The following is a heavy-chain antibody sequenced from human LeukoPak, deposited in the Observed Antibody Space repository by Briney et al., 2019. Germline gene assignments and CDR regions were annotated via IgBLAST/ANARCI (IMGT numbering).Heavy chain of an antibody. CDR1: GSTFTGYC. Sequence: ASVNVSCKAAGSTFTGYCIHWVRQAPGQGLEWMGWINPESSGTNSEQKFQVRGTFTRSTATSTVYMELSSLRSEDTAVYYCARDRGKGGSSEPSWFDPWGQGTLVTVSS. CDR2: INPESSGT. J-gene: IGHJ5*02. D-gene: IGHD2-15*01. V-gene: IGHV1-2*02. CDR3: ARDRGKGGSSEPSWFDP.